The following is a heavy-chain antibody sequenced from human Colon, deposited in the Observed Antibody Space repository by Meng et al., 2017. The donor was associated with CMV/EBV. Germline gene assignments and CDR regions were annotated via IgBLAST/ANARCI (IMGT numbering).Heavy chain of an antibody. CDR2: TYASDEEV. J-gene: IGHJ4*02. Sequence: GGSLRLSCAASGFTFSAYAMSWVRQAPGKGLEWVSVTYASDEEVYYADSVKGRFTVSRDNSKKMLYLQMSSLRAEDTALYYCVVGHDSRKVAYWGQGTLVTVSS. CDR3: VVGHDSRKVAY. CDR1: GFTFSAYA. V-gene: IGHV3-23*03. D-gene: IGHD1-26*01.